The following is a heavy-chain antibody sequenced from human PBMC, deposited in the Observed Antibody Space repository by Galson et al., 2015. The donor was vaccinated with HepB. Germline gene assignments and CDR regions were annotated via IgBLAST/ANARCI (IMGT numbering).Heavy chain of an antibody. V-gene: IGHV3-21*01. Sequence: SLRLSCAASGFTFDTYSMTWVRQAPGKGLEWVSSTSSTSMYNYYADSVKGRFTISRDNAKNSLYLQMGSLSVDDTAIYYCARGGGDGYDFDYWGQGTLVTVSS. CDR2: TSSTSMYN. CDR1: GFTFDTYS. CDR3: ARGGGDGYDFDY. D-gene: IGHD5-24*01. J-gene: IGHJ4*02.